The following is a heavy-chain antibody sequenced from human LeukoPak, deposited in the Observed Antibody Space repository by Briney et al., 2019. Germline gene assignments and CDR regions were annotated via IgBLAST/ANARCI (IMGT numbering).Heavy chain of an antibody. V-gene: IGHV1-46*01. D-gene: IGHD3-10*01. CDR2: ISPSGGST. CDR1: GYTFTSNY. J-gene: IGHJ3*02. CDR3: ARLDGPMGAFDI. Sequence: GASVKVSCKAFGYTFTSNYMHWVRQAPGQGPEWMGVISPSGGSTTYAQKFQGRVTLTRDTSISTAYMELSRLRSDDTAVYYCARLDGPMGAFDIWGQGTMVTVSS.